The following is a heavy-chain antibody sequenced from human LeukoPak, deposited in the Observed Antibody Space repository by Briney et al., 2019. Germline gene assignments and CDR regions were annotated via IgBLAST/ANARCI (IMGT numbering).Heavy chain of an antibody. V-gene: IGHV1-69*01. Sequence: SVKVSCKASGGTFSSYAISWVRQAPGQGLEWMGGIIPIFGTANYAQKFQGRVTITADESTSTAYMELSSLRSEDTAVYYCARQLGGGYAFDIWGQGTMVTVSS. J-gene: IGHJ3*02. CDR2: IIPIFGTA. CDR1: GGTFSSYA. CDR3: ARQLGGGYAFDI. D-gene: IGHD3-10*01.